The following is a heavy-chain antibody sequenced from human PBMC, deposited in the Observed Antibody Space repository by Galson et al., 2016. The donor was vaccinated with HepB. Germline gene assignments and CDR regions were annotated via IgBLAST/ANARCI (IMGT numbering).Heavy chain of an antibody. D-gene: IGHD5-18*01. V-gene: IGHV3-30*18. Sequence: SLRLSCAASGFTFSTYGMHWVRQAPGKGLDWVAVISYDGSNKYYADSVKGRFTISGDNSKNTLYLQMNSLRAEDTAVYYCAKDHGYSYGYLAYWGQGTLVTGSS. J-gene: IGHJ4*02. CDR3: AKDHGYSYGYLAY. CDR2: ISYDGSNK. CDR1: GFTFSTYG.